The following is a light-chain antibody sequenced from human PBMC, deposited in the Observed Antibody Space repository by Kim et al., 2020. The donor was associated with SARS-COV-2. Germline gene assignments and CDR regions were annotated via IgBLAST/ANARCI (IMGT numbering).Light chain of an antibody. CDR1: KLGDKY. V-gene: IGLV3-1*01. J-gene: IGLJ3*02. Sequence: SVSPGQTASLTCSGDKLGDKYTSWYQQRPGQSPVLVIYQDTKRPSGIPERFSGSNSGNTATLTISEAQAMDEADYYCQAWDSSTVVFGGGTQLTVL. CDR3: QAWDSSTVV. CDR2: QDT.